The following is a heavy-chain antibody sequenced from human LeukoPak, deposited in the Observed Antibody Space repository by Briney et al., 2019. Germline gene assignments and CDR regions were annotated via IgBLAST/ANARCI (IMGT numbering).Heavy chain of an antibody. D-gene: IGHD3-10*01. CDR2: IWYDGSHK. V-gene: IGHV3-33*01. Sequence: PGRSLRLSCAASGFTFSSYGMHWVRQAPGKGLEWVAIIWYDGSHKYYGDSVKGRFTISRDNSKNTLYLQMNRLRAEDTAVYYCARPNYYGSGSYPAAFDYWGQGTLVTVSS. CDR1: GFTFSSYG. J-gene: IGHJ4*02. CDR3: ARPNYYGSGSYPAAFDY.